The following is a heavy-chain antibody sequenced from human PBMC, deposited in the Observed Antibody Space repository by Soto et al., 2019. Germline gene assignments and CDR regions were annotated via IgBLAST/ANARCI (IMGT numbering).Heavy chain of an antibody. J-gene: IGHJ4*02. Sequence: GGSLRLSCAASGFSVSNHYMSWVRQAPGKGLEWVSVIYAGGATYYADSVKGRFTISRDNSKNTLYLQMNSLRAEDTALYYCADHCSGTNCPTHWGQGTLVTVSS. D-gene: IGHD2-15*01. CDR3: ADHCSGTNCPTH. V-gene: IGHV3-66*01. CDR1: GFSVSNHY. CDR2: IYAGGAT.